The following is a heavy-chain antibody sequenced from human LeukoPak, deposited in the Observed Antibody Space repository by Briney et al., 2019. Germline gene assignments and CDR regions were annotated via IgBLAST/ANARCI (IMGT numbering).Heavy chain of an antibody. V-gene: IGHV4-30-2*01. CDR2: IYHSGST. J-gene: IGHJ4*02. CDR3: ARAVIRTFDY. CDR1: GGSISSGGYS. Sequence: SETLSLTCAVSGGSISSGGYSCSWIRQPPGKGLEWIGYIYHSGSTYYNPSLKSRVTISVDRSKNQFSLELSSVTAADTAVYYCARAVIRTFDYWGQGTLVTVSS. D-gene: IGHD4-17*01.